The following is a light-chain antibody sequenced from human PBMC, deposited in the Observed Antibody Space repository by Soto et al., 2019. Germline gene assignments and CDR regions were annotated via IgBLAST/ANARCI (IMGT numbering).Light chain of an antibody. CDR1: QTISSW. CDR2: KAS. J-gene: IGKJ1*01. V-gene: IGKV1-5*03. CDR3: QHYNSYSET. Sequence: DIQMTQSPSTLSGSVGDRVTITCRASQTISSWLAWYQQKPGKAPKLLIYKASTLKSGVPSRFSGSGSGTKFTLTISSLQPEDFATYYCQHYNSYSETFGQGTKVELK.